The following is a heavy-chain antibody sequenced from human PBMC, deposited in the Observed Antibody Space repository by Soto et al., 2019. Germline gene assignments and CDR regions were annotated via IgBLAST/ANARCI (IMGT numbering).Heavy chain of an antibody. CDR2: ISSSSSTI. J-gene: IGHJ4*02. D-gene: IGHD3-3*01. V-gene: IGHV3-48*02. CDR3: ARDPKRITIFGVVASAAPRPRYFDY. CDR1: GFTFSSYS. Sequence: GGSLRLSCAASGFTFSSYSMNWVRQAPGKGLEWVSYISSSSSTIYYADSVKGRFSISRDNAKNSLYLQMNSLRDEDTAGYYCARDPKRITIFGVVASAAPRPRYFDYWGQGTLVTVSS.